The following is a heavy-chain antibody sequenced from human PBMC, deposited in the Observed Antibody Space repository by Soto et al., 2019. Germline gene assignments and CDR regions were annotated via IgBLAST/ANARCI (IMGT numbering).Heavy chain of an antibody. D-gene: IGHD6-19*01. CDR3: AIDRSYSSDWAVTPFDY. J-gene: IGHJ4*02. CDR1: GFTFSNFA. V-gene: IGHV3-23*01. CDR2: ISGSGAST. Sequence: EMPLLESGGGLVQPGGSLRLSCAVSGFTFSNFAMSWVRQAPGKGLEWVALISGSGASTSYADSAKGRFTVSRDNSKNTLYLQMNTLRADDTAVYYCAIDRSYSSDWAVTPFDYWGQGTLVTVSS.